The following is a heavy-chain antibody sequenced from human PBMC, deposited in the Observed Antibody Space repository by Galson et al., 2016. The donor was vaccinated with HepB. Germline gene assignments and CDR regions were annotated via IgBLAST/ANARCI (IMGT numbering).Heavy chain of an antibody. CDR1: GFTFSDYY. D-gene: IGHD1-26*01. CDR3: ARDWGRSGSYYRY. J-gene: IGHJ4*02. Sequence: SLRLSCAASGFTFSDYYMSWIRQAPGKGLEWVSYISSSGIYTNYADSVKGRFTISRDNANNSLYLQMNSLRAEDTAVYYCARDWGRSGSYYRYWGQGTLVTVSS. V-gene: IGHV3-11*06. CDR2: ISSSGIYT.